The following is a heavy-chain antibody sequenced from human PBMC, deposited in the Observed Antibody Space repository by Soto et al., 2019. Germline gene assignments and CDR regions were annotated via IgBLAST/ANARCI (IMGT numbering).Heavy chain of an antibody. CDR3: ARDGGDIVVVPAAMSFHYYGMDV. CDR2: MNPNSGNT. Sequence: GASVKVSCKASGYTFTSYAMHWVRQAPGQGLEWMGWMNPNSGNTNYAQKLQGRVTMTSNTSTSTAYMELRSLRSDDTAVYYCARDGGDIVVVPAAMSFHYYGMDVWGQGTTVTVSS. CDR1: GYTFTSYA. J-gene: IGHJ6*02. D-gene: IGHD2-2*01. V-gene: IGHV1-8*02.